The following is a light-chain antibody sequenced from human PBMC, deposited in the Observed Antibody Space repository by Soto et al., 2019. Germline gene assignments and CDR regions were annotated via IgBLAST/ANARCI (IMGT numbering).Light chain of an antibody. CDR2: LDSDGSH. Sequence: QLVLTQSPSASASLGASVKLTCTRSSGHSSYAIAWHQQQPEKGPRYLMKLDSDGSHTQGDAIPDRFSGSSSGAERYLTISSLQSEDEADYYCPTWGTGIPVVFGGGTKLTVL. V-gene: IGLV4-69*01. J-gene: IGLJ2*01. CDR3: PTWGTGIPVV. CDR1: SGHSSYA.